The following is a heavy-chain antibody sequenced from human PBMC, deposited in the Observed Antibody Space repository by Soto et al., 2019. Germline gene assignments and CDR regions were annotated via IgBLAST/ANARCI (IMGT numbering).Heavy chain of an antibody. CDR2: ISGSGGST. J-gene: IGHJ6*02. V-gene: IGHV3-23*01. CDR3: ARDGLAVRGVITENYYYYYGMDV. Sequence: GGSLRVPCAASGFTFSSYAMTWVRPAPGRGLEGVSAISGSGGSTYYADSVKGRFTISRDNAKNSLYLQMNSLRAEDTAVYYCARDGLAVRGVITENYYYYYGMDVWGQGTTVTVSS. CDR1: GFTFSSYA. D-gene: IGHD3-10*01.